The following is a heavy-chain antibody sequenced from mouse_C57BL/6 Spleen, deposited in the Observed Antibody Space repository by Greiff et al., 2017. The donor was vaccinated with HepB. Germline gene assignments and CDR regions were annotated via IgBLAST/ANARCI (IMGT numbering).Heavy chain of an antibody. CDR2: IYPRSGNT. J-gene: IGHJ3*01. CDR3: ARRGNSSGLFAY. CDR1: GYTFTSYG. Sequence: VKLQESGAELARPGASVKLSCKASGYTFTSYGISWVKQRTGQGLEWIGEIYPRSGNTYYNEKFKGKATLTADKSSSTAYMELRSLTSEDSAVYFCARRGNSSGLFAYWGQGTLVTVSA. D-gene: IGHD3-2*02. V-gene: IGHV1-81*01.